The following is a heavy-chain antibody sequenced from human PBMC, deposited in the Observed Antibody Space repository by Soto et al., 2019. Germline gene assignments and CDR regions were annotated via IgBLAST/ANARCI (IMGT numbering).Heavy chain of an antibody. CDR2: ISYDGSNK. V-gene: IGHV3-30*18. J-gene: IGHJ4*02. CDR3: AKDLREMATIRPDY. D-gene: IGHD5-12*01. Sequence: GGSLRLSCAASGFTFSSYGMHWVRQAPGKGLEWVAVISYDGSNKYYADSVKGRFTISRDNSKNTLYLQMNSLRAEDTAVYYCAKDLREMATIRPDYWGQGIQVTVSS. CDR1: GFTFSSYG.